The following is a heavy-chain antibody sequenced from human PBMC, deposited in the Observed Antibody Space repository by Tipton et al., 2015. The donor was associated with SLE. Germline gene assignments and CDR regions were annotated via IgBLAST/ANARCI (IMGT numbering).Heavy chain of an antibody. J-gene: IGHJ3*02. Sequence: LRLSCTVSGGSISSSTYYWGWIRQPPGKGLGWIGSIYYSGSTYYNPSLKSRVTISLDTSKNQFSLKLSSVTAADTAVYYCASEDSEDAFDIWGQGTMVTVSS. CDR2: IYYSGST. D-gene: IGHD2-15*01. CDR1: GGSISSSTYY. V-gene: IGHV4-39*01. CDR3: ASEDSEDAFDI.